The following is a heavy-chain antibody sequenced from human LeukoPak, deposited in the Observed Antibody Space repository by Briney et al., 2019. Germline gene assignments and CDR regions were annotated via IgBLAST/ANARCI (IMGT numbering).Heavy chain of an antibody. CDR2: FDPEDGGT. CDR3: ATAGYSETYYLLFDY. Sequence: ASVKVSCKVSTYTLSELSMHWVRQAPGKGLEWMGGFDPEDGGTIYAQKFQGRVTMTEDTSTDTAYMELSRLRSEDTAVYYCATAGYSETYYLLFDYWGQGTLVTVSS. D-gene: IGHD1-26*01. J-gene: IGHJ4*02. CDR1: TYTLSELS. V-gene: IGHV1-24*01.